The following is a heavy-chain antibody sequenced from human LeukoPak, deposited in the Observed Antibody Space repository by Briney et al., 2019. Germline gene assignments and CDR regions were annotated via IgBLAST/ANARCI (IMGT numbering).Heavy chain of an antibody. CDR2: ISPDGSGT. V-gene: IGHV3-74*01. CDR3: ARIQLWFDY. Sequence: GGSLRLSCAASGFIFESYWMHWVRQAPGKGLVWVSRISPDGSGTNYADSVKGRFTISRDNAKNTLYLQMNSLRAEDTAVYYCARIQLWFDYWGQGTLVTVSS. J-gene: IGHJ4*02. CDR1: GFIFESYW. D-gene: IGHD5-18*01.